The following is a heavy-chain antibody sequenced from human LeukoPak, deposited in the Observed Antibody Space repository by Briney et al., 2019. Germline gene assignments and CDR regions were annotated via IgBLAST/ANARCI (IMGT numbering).Heavy chain of an antibody. CDR2: MYYSGST. D-gene: IGHD4-23*01. J-gene: IGHJ4*02. Sequence: SETLSLTYTVSGGTISSYYWSWIRQPPGKGLEWIGYMYYSGSTNYNPSLKSRVTISLYTSKNQFSLKLSSVTAADTAVYYCARERHNSIYRTSLSPIDYWGQGISVTVSS. CDR1: GGTISSYY. V-gene: IGHV4-59*12. CDR3: ARERHNSIYRTSLSPIDY.